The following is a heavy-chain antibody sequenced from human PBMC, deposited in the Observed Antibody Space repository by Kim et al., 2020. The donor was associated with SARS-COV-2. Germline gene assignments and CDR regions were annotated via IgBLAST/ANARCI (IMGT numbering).Heavy chain of an antibody. CDR2: ISGSGGST. V-gene: IGHV3-23*01. Sequence: GGSLRLSCAASGFTFSSYAMSWVRQAPGKGLEWVSAISGSGGSTYYADSVKGRFTISRDNSKNTLYLQMNSLRAEDTAVYYCAKGERGYSYGFAGVDYWGQGTLVTVSS. J-gene: IGHJ4*02. D-gene: IGHD5-18*01. CDR3: AKGERGYSYGFAGVDY. CDR1: GFTFSSYA.